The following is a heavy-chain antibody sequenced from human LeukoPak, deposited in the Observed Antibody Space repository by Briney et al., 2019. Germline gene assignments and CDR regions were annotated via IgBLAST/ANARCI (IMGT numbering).Heavy chain of an antibody. Sequence: TGGSLRLSCAASGFTFSSYGMHWVRQAPGKGLEWVAFIRYDESNQYYADSVKGRLTISRDNSKNTLYLQMNSLGPEDTAVYYCAKDSSKWAFDYWGQGTQVTVSS. CDR3: AKDSSKWAFDY. CDR2: IRYDESNQ. V-gene: IGHV3-30*02. D-gene: IGHD1-26*01. CDR1: GFTFSSYG. J-gene: IGHJ4*02.